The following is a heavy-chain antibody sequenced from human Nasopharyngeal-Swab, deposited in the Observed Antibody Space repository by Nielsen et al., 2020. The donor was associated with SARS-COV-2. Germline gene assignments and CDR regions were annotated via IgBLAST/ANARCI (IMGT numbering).Heavy chain of an antibody. Sequence: SVKVSCKAAGFTFISSARQWVGQARGQRVEWIGWIVVGSGNTNYAQKFQERVTITRDMSTSTAYMELSSLRSEDTAVYYCAAASCGGDCYYHWGVDVWGQGTTVTDSS. J-gene: IGHJ6*02. CDR3: AAASCGGDCYYHWGVDV. CDR2: IVVGSGNT. D-gene: IGHD2-21*02. V-gene: IGHV1-58*02. CDR1: GFTFISSA.